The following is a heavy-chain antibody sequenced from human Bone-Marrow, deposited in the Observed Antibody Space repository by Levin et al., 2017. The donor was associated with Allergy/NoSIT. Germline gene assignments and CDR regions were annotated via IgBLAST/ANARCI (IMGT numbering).Heavy chain of an antibody. CDR2: IHYSGNT. CDR3: AKHSLVGARNAFDI. J-gene: IGHJ3*02. Sequence: SQTLSLTCTVSGGSISTYYWSWIRQPPGQGLNWIGYIHYSGNTIYNPSLKSRVTISVDTSKNQISLKVSSVTAADTAVYYCAKHSLVGARNAFDIWGQGTMVTVSA. D-gene: IGHD1-26*01. V-gene: IGHV4-59*08. CDR1: GGSISTYY.